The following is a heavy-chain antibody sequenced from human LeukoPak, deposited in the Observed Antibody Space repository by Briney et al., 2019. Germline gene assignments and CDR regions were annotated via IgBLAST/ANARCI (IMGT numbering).Heavy chain of an antibody. Sequence: GGSLRLSCAASGFTFDDYTMHWVRQAPGKGLEWVSLISWDGGSTYYADSVKGRFTISRDNSKNTLYLQMNSLGAGDTAVYYCAREWMATGGWALDYWGQGTLVTVSS. J-gene: IGHJ4*02. CDR1: GFTFDDYT. V-gene: IGHV3-43*01. D-gene: IGHD5-24*01. CDR2: ISWDGGST. CDR3: AREWMATGGWALDY.